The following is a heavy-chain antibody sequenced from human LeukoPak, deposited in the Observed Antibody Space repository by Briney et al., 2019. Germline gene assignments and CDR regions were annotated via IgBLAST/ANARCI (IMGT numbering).Heavy chain of an antibody. CDR2: IYTGGDT. D-gene: IGHD6-13*01. CDR1: GFIVSRNY. Sequence: PGGSLRLSCGVSGFIVSRNYMSWVRQAPGKELEWVSIIYTGGDTYYADSVKGRFTISRDNSNNTLYLQMNSLRAEDTGMYYCARDRRYSSSWYFWNWGQGTLVTVSS. CDR3: ARDRRYSSSWYFWN. V-gene: IGHV3-53*01. J-gene: IGHJ4*02.